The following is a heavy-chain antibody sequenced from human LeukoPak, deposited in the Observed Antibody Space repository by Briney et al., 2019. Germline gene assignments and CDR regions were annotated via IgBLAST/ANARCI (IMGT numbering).Heavy chain of an antibody. J-gene: IGHJ3*02. Sequence: GGSLRLSCAASGFTFSSYWMHWVRHAPGKGLVWVSRYNSDGSSTSYAESVKGRFTISRDNTKNTLSLQMNSLRAEDTALYYCVREYSSSSGRGFDIWGQGTMVTVSS. V-gene: IGHV3-74*01. CDR1: GFTFSSYW. CDR3: VREYSSSSGRGFDI. CDR2: YNSDGSST. D-gene: IGHD6-6*01.